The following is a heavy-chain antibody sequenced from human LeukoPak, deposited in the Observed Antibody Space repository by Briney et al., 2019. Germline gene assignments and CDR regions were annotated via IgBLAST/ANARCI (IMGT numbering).Heavy chain of an antibody. D-gene: IGHD3-3*01. CDR2: IYYSGST. CDR1: GGSISSGDYY. V-gene: IGHV4-30-4*01. Sequence: KSSQTLSLTCTVSGGSISSGDYYWSWIRQPPGKGLEWIGYIYYSGSTYYNPSLKSRVTISVDTSKNQFSLKLSSVTAADTAVYHCARESWRPSYFDYWGQGTLVTVSS. CDR3: ARESWRPSYFDY. J-gene: IGHJ4*02.